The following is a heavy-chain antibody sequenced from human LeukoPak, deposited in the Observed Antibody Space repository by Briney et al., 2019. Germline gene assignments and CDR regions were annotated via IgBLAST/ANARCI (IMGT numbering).Heavy chain of an antibody. J-gene: IGHJ5*01. Sequence: SETLSLTCTVSGGSISSSSYYWGWIRQPPGKGLEWIGSIYYSGSTYYNPSLKSRVTISVDTSKNQFSLKLSSVTAADTAVYYCASVGRFGELNRRFDPWGQGTLVTVSS. V-gene: IGHV4-39*01. CDR2: IYYSGST. CDR3: ASVGRFGELNRRFDP. CDR1: GGSISSSSYY. D-gene: IGHD3-10*01.